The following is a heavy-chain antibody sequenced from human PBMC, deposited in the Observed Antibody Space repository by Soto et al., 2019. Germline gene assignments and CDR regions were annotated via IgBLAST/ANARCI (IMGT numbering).Heavy chain of an antibody. V-gene: IGHV4-4*02. CDR3: ARGSGKKRIAAAGTRYYFDY. D-gene: IGHD6-13*01. J-gene: IGHJ4*02. CDR2: IYHSGST. CDR1: GGSISSSNW. Sequence: SETLSLTCAVSGGSISSSNWWSWVRQPPGKGLDWIGEIYHSGSTNYNPSLKSRVTISVDKSKNQFSLKLSSVTAADTAVYYCARGSGKKRIAAAGTRYYFDYWGQGTLVTVSS.